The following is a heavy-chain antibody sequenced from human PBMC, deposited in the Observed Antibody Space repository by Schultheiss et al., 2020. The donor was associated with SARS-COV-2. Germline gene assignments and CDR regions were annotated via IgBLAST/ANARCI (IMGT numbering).Heavy chain of an antibody. Sequence: SQTLSLTCSVSGGSISSYYWSWVRQAPGKGLEWIGEINHSGSTNYNPSLRSRVTMSVDTSKNQFSLNLTSVTAADTAVYYCARGKARQYSSAWYYFDYWGQGTLVTVSS. V-gene: IGHV4-34*01. CDR3: ARGKARQYSSAWYYFDY. J-gene: IGHJ4*02. CDR2: INHSGST. CDR1: GGSISSYY. D-gene: IGHD6-19*01.